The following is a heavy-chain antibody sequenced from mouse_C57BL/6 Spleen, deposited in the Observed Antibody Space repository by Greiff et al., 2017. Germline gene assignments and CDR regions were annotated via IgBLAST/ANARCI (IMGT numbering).Heavy chain of an antibody. CDR2: ISSGGDYI. V-gene: IGHV5-9-1*02. Sequence: EVKLVESGEGLVKPGGSLKLSCAASGFTFSSYAMSWVRQTPEKRLEWVAYISSGGDYIYYADPVKGRFTISRDNARNTQYLQMSSLKSEDTAMYYCTRDRENSNDDYYAMDYWGQGTSVTVSS. CDR1: GFTFSSYA. CDR3: TRDRENSNDDYYAMDY. J-gene: IGHJ4*01. D-gene: IGHD2-12*01.